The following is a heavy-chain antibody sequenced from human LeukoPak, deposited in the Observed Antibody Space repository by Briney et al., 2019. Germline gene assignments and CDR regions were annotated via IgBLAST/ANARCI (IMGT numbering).Heavy chain of an antibody. CDR1: GFSLSTSGVG. CDR3: AHSLGSIAARYFDY. J-gene: IGHJ4*02. V-gene: IGHV2-5*02. CDR2: IYWDDDK. D-gene: IGHD6-6*01. Sequence: SGPTLVKPTQTLTLTCTFSGFSLSTSGVGVGWIRQPPGKALEWLALIYWDDDKRYSPSLKSRLTITQDTSKNQVVLTMTNMDPVDTATYYCAHSLGSIAARYFDYWGQGTLVTVSS.